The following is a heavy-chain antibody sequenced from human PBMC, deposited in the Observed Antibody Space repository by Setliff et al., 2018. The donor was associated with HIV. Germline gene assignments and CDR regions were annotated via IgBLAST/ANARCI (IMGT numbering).Heavy chain of an antibody. CDR3: ARGSYTVRIDY. V-gene: IGHV4-61*02. Sequence: SQTLSLTCTVSGGSITSGSYYWSWIRQPAGKGLEWIGRIYSNGRTTHNPSLKSRVTISRDTSENQFSLRLSSVTAADTAVYYCARGSYTVRIDYWGQGTRVTVSS. D-gene: IGHD3-10*01. J-gene: IGHJ4*02. CDR2: IYSNGRT. CDR1: GGSITSGSYY.